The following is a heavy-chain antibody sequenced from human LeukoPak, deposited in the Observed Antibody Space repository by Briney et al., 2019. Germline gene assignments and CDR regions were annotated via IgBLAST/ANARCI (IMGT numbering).Heavy chain of an antibody. Sequence: PGRSLRLSCAASGFTFSSYGMHWVRQAPGKGLDWVSGINEPGVYTYYADSVKGRFTISRDNSENTLYLQMNSLRASDTAMYYCASLQLGDCRSGRCVSGGGFDVWGLGTMVRVSS. CDR1: GFTFSSYG. D-gene: IGHD2-2*03. CDR3: ASLQLGDCRSGRCVSGGGFDV. V-gene: IGHV3-23*01. CDR2: INEPGVYT. J-gene: IGHJ3*01.